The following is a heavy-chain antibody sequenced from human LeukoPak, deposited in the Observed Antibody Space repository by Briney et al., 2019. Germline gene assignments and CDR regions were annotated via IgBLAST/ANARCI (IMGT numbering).Heavy chain of an antibody. CDR2: MNQDGSEK. CDR3: ARPYSSGWYAQFDC. CDR1: GFTFSSSW. J-gene: IGHJ4*02. D-gene: IGHD6-19*01. Sequence: PGGSLRLSCVASGFTFSSSWMSWVRQGPGKGPEWVANMNQDGSEKYYVDSVKGRFTISRDNAKNPMYLQMNSLRAEDTAVYYCARPYSSGWYAQFDCWGQGTLVTVSS. V-gene: IGHV3-7*01.